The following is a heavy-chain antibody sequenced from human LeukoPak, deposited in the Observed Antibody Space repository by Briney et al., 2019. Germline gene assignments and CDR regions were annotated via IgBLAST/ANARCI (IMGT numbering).Heavy chain of an antibody. CDR1: GYTFTSYY. J-gene: IGHJ4*02. V-gene: IGHV1-46*01. Sequence: ASVKVSCTASGYTFTSYYMHWVRQAPGQGLEWMGIINPSGGSTSYAQKFQGRVTMTRDTSTSTVYMELSSLRSEDTAVYYCARSVPRRWGTRWNQNSGSYPGYFDYWGQGTLVTVSS. D-gene: IGHD1-26*01. CDR3: ARSVPRRWGTRWNQNSGSYPGYFDY. CDR2: INPSGGST.